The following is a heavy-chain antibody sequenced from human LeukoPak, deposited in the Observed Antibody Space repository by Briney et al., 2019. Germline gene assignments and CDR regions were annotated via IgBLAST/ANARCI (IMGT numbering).Heavy chain of an antibody. V-gene: IGHV3-9*01. CDR3: ARQYSSSWYSQVGAFDI. CDR2: ISWNSGSI. CDR1: GFTFDDYA. D-gene: IGHD6-13*01. Sequence: GGSLRLSCAASGFTFDDYAMHWVRQAPGKGLEWVSGISWNSGSIGYADSVKGRFTISRDNAKNSLYLQMNSLRAEDTAVYYCARQYSSSWYSQVGAFDIWGQGTMVTVSS. J-gene: IGHJ3*02.